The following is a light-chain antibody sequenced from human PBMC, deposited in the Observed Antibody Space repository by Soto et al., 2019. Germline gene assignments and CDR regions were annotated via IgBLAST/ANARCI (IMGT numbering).Light chain of an antibody. V-gene: IGKV3-20*01. CDR1: QSVSNDF. CDR2: GAS. J-gene: IGKJ2*01. Sequence: EVVLTQSPGILPLSPGERATLSCTASQSVSNDFLAWYQQKPGQAPRLRIYGASTRATDVPDRFSGSGSGADFTLTISRLQPEDFAVYYGQQYGSSPYTFGQGTKVDIK. CDR3: QQYGSSPYT.